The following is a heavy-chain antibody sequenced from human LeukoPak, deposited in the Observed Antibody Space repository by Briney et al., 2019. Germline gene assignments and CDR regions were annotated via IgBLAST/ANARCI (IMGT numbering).Heavy chain of an antibody. J-gene: IGHJ4*02. D-gene: IGHD1-7*01. CDR1: GGTFSSYA. CDR2: IIPILGVA. V-gene: IGHV1-69*04. Sequence: GASVKVSCKASGGTFSSYAISWVRQAPGQGLEWMGRIIPILGVANYAQKFQGRVTITADKSTSTAYMELSRLRSDDTAVYYCARVQDNWNYGGWGQGTLVTVSS. CDR3: ARVQDNWNYGG.